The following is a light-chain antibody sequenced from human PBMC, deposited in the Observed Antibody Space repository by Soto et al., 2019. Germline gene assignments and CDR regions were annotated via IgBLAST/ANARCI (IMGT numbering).Light chain of an antibody. CDR1: TSDVGSYDL. J-gene: IGLJ1*01. V-gene: IGLV2-23*02. CDR2: EVS. Sequence: QSALTQPASVSGSPGQSITISCTGTTSDVGSYDLVSWYQQPPGKAPKIMIYEVSKRPSGDSNRFSGSKSGNTASLTISGLQAEDEADYYCCSYAGGRSPYVFGTGTKVTVL. CDR3: CSYAGGRSPYV.